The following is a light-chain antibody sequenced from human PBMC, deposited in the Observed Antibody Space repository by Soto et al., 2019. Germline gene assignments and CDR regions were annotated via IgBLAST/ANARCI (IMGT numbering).Light chain of an antibody. J-gene: IGKJ5*01. CDR2: DAS. CDR3: QQRSNWPPVIT. V-gene: IGKV3-11*01. Sequence: EIVLTQSPDTLSLSPLETATLSFMASQTVIHNYLAWYQQKPGQAPRLLIYDASNRATGIPARFSGSGSGTDFTLTISSLEPEDFAVYYCQQRSNWPPVITFGQGTRLEIK. CDR1: QTVIHNY.